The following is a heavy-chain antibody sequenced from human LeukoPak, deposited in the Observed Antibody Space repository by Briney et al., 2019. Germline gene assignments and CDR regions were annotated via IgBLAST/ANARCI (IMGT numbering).Heavy chain of an antibody. CDR2: IYYSGST. CDR1: GGSISSGGYY. CDR3: AREFSGYFDY. Sequence: MTSETLSLTCTVSGGSISSGGYYWSWIRQHPGKGLEWIGYIYYSGSTYYNASLKSRVTISVDTSKNQFSLKLSSVTAADTAVYYCAREFSGYFDYWGQGTLVTVSS. J-gene: IGHJ4*02. V-gene: IGHV4-31*03.